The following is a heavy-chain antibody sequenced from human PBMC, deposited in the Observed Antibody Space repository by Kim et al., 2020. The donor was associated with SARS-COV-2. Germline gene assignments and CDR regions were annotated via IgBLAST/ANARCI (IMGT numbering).Heavy chain of an antibody. V-gene: IGHV1-3*01. Sequence: ASVKVSCKASGYTFTSYAMHWVRQAPGQRLEWMGWINPGNGNTKYSQKFQGRVTITRDTSASTAYMELSSLRSEDTTVYYCARTFIAVAGYFDYWGQGTLVTVSS. CDR2: INPGNGNT. J-gene: IGHJ4*02. CDR3: ARTFIAVAGYFDY. CDR1: GYTFTSYA. D-gene: IGHD6-19*01.